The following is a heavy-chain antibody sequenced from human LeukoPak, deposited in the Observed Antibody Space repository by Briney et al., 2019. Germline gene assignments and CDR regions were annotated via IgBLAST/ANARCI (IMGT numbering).Heavy chain of an antibody. D-gene: IGHD1-26*01. CDR3: ARRGDQWELWSRSNAFDI. CDR2: IYYSGST. Sequence: SETLSLTCTVSGGSVSSGSYYWSWIRQPPGKGLEWIGYIYYSGSTNYNPSLKSRVTISVDTSKNQFSLKLSSVTAADTAVYYCARRGDQWELWSRSNAFDIWGQGTMVTVSS. V-gene: IGHV4-61*01. CDR1: GGSVSSGSYY. J-gene: IGHJ3*02.